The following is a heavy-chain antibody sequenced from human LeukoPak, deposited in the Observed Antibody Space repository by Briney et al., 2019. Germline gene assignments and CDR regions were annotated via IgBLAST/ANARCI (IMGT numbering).Heavy chain of an antibody. D-gene: IGHD7-27*01. Sequence: GGSLRLSCAASGFTFSSYWMHWVRQAPGKGLVWVSRINSDGSSTSYADSVKGRFTISRDNSKNTLYLQMNSLRAEDTAVYYCAKDRGDGFDAFDIWGQGTMVTVSS. V-gene: IGHV3-74*01. CDR3: AKDRGDGFDAFDI. CDR1: GFTFSSYW. J-gene: IGHJ3*02. CDR2: INSDGSST.